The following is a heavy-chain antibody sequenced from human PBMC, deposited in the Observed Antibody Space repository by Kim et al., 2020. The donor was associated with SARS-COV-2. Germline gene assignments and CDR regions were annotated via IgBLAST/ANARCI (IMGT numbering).Heavy chain of an antibody. V-gene: IGHV4-59*09. Sequence: LKSRVTISVATSKNQFSLKLSSVTAADTAVYYCARGIVVVPAAMGYWFDPWGQGTLVTVSS. CDR3: ARGIVVVPAAMGYWFDP. D-gene: IGHD2-2*01. J-gene: IGHJ5*02.